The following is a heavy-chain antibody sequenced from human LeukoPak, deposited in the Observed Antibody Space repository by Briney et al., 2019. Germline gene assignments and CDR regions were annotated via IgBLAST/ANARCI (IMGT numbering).Heavy chain of an antibody. Sequence: ASVKVSCKASGYTFTGYYMHWVRQAPGQGLEWMGWINPNSGGTNYAQKFQGWVTMTRGTSISTAYMELSRLRSDDTAVYYCARGARWELLIYFYYYMDVWGKGTTVTISS. CDR3: ARGARWELLIYFYYYMDV. J-gene: IGHJ6*03. CDR2: INPNSGGT. V-gene: IGHV1-2*04. CDR1: GYTFTGYY. D-gene: IGHD1-26*01.